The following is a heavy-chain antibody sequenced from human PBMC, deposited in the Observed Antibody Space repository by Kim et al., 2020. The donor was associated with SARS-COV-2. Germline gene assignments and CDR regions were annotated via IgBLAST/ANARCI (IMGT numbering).Heavy chain of an antibody. Sequence: PPLKSRVTTSVDTSKNQFSLKLSSVTAADTAVYYCARARITMIVVDAFDIWGQGTMVTVSS. V-gene: IGHV4-31*02. D-gene: IGHD3-22*01. J-gene: IGHJ3*02. CDR3: ARARITMIVVDAFDI.